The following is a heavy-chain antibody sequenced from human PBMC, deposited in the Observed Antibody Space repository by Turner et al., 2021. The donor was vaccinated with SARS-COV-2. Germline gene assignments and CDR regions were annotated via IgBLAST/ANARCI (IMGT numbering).Heavy chain of an antibody. CDR1: GGSISSSSYY. V-gene: IGHV4-39*01. CDR2: IYYSGST. D-gene: IGHD3-22*01. J-gene: IGHJ6*02. Sequence: QLQLQESGPGLVKPSETLSLTCTVSGGSISSSSYYWGWIRQPPGKGLEWIGNIYYSGSTYYNPSLKSPVTISVDTSKNQFSLKLSSVTATDTAVYYCARRLVVQGTDDYSYYYGMDVWGQGTTVTVSS. CDR3: ARRLVVQGTDDYSYYYGMDV.